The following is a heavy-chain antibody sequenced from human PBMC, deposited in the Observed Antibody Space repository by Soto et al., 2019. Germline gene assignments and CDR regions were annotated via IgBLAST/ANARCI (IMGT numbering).Heavy chain of an antibody. V-gene: IGHV3-30-3*01. Sequence: PGGSLRLSCAASGFTFSSYAMHLVRQSPGKGLEWVAVISYDGSNKYYADSVKGRFTISRDNSKNTLYLQMNSLRAEDTAVYYCAKGIGTHDFWSGYHYGMEVWGQGTTVTVSS. CDR2: ISYDGSNK. CDR1: GFTFSSYA. D-gene: IGHD3-3*01. J-gene: IGHJ6*02. CDR3: AKGIGTHDFWSGYHYGMEV.